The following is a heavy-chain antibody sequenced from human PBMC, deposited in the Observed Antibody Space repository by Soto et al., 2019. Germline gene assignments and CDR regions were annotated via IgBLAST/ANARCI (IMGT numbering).Heavy chain of an antibody. CDR1: GGSISSYY. CDR3: AREGNLGRWLQPLDF. CDR2: IYYNGNT. J-gene: IGHJ4*02. V-gene: IGHV4-59*01. Sequence: SETLSLTCTVSGGSISSYYWSWIRQPPGKGLEWIGYIYYNGNTKYSPSLKSRVTMSVDTSKNHFSLRLISVTAADTAIYFCAREGNLGRWLQPLDFWGQGTLVTVSS. D-gene: IGHD5-12*01.